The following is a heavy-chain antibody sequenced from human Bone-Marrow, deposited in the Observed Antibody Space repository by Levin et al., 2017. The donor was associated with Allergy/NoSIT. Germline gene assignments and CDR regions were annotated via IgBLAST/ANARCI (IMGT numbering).Heavy chain of an antibody. V-gene: IGHV2-5*02. CDR3: AHRLSDQGGGDQGYFDY. Sequence: SGPTLVKPTQTLTLTCTFSGFSLSTSGVGVGWIRQPPGKALEWLLLIYWDDDKRYIPSLKSRLTITKDTSKNQVVLTMTNMDPVDTATYYCAHRLSDQGGGDQGYFDYWGQGILVTVSS. CDR1: GFSLSTSGVG. CDR2: IYWDDDK. D-gene: IGHD4-23*01. J-gene: IGHJ4*02.